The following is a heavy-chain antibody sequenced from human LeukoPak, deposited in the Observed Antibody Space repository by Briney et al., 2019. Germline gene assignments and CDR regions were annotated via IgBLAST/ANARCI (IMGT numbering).Heavy chain of an antibody. CDR2: INPNSGGT. CDR1: GGAFSSYA. V-gene: IGHV1-2*02. CDR3: ARDFVTMIVVAPISYFQH. D-gene: IGHD3-22*01. J-gene: IGHJ1*01. Sequence: ASVKVSCKASGGAFSSYAISWVRQAPGQGLEWMGWINPNSGGTNYAQKFQGRVTMTRDTSISTAYMELSRLRSDDTAVYYCARDFVTMIVVAPISYFQHWGQGTLVTVSS.